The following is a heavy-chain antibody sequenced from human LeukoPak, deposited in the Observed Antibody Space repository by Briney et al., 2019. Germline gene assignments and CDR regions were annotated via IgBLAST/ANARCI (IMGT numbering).Heavy chain of an antibody. V-gene: IGHV5-51*01. CDR2: IYPGDSDT. CDR3: ARQGDYDILTGYYTNWFDP. J-gene: IGHJ5*02. D-gene: IGHD3-9*01. Sequence: GESLKISCKGSGYSSTSYWIGWVRQMPGKGLEWMGIIYPGDSDTRYSPSFQGQVTITADKSISTAYLQWSSLKASDTAMYYCARQGDYDILTGYYTNWFDPWGQGTLVTVSS. CDR1: GYSSTSYW.